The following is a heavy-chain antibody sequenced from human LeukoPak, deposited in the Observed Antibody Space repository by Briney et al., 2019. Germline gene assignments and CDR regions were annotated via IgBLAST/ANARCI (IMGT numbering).Heavy chain of an antibody. V-gene: IGHV1-2*02. J-gene: IGHJ2*01. CDR1: GYTFTGYY. Sequence: ASVKVSCKASGYTFTGYYMHWVRQAPGQGLEWMGWINPNSGGTNYAQKFQGRVTMTRDTSISTAYMELSRLRSDDTAVYYCARRRITMVRGVTNYWYFDLWGRGTLVAVSS. CDR3: ARRRITMVRGVTNYWYFDL. D-gene: IGHD3-10*01. CDR2: INPNSGGT.